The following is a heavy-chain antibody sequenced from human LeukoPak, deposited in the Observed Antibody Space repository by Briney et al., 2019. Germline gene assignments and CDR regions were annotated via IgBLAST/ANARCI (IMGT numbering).Heavy chain of an antibody. J-gene: IGHJ6*03. CDR1: GGSFSGYY. CDR3: ARGRVSSSTWYSTYYYFFYMDF. Sequence: SETLSLTCAVYGGSFSGYYWSWIRQPPGKGLEWIGEINHSGSTNYNPSLKSRVTISVDTSKNQFSLRLRSVTAADTAVYFCARGRVSSSTWYSTYYYFFYMDFWGKGTTVTVSS. D-gene: IGHD4-11*01. V-gene: IGHV4-34*01. CDR2: INHSGST.